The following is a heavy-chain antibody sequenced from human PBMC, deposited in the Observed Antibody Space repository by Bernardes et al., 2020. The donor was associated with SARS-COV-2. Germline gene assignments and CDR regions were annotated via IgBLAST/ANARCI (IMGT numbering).Heavy chain of an antibody. CDR1: GFTFRNYW. V-gene: IGHV3-7*01. D-gene: IGHD3-3*02. CDR2: IKADGSEN. J-gene: IGHJ4*02. Sequence: GGSLRLSCAASGFTFRNYWMSWVRQAPAKGLEWVANIKADGSENYYVDSVRGRFTISRDNAKNSLYLQMNSLRAEDTAVYYCARGSPPGISGGPWTSEYWGQGTLVTVSS. CDR3: ARGSPPGISGGPWTSEY.